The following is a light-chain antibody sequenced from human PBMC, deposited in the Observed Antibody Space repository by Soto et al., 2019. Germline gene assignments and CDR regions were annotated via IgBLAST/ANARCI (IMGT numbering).Light chain of an antibody. CDR3: SSYAGSVV. J-gene: IGLJ2*01. Sequence: QSALTQPASVSGSPGQSITISCTGTSSDIGNYDFVSWYQQVPGTAPKAMIYEVSSRPSGVSNRFSGSKSGNTASLTISGLQAEDEAYYYCSSYAGSVVFGGGTKLTVL. V-gene: IGLV2-14*01. CDR1: SSDIGNYDF. CDR2: EVS.